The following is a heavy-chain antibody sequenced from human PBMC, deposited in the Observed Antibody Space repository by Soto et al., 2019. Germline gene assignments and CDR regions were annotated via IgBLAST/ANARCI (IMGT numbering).Heavy chain of an antibody. J-gene: IGHJ6*03. Sequence: GASVKVSCKASGYTFTDYTMHWARQAPGQRLEWMGWINAVNGNTKYSQKFQGRVTITRDTSASTAYMELSSLRSEDTAVYYCARDLGYCSSTSCYDYYYYYMDVWGKGTTVTVSS. V-gene: IGHV1-3*01. CDR2: INAVNGNT. CDR1: GYTFTDYT. CDR3: ARDLGYCSSTSCYDYYYYYMDV. D-gene: IGHD2-2*01.